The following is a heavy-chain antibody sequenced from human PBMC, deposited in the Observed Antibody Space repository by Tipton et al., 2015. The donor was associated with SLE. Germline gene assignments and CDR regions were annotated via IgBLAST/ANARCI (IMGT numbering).Heavy chain of an antibody. CDR2: IFPADSDT. J-gene: IGHJ4*02. CDR3: ARGEPYYSGGRGPI. CDR1: GYTFTSYW. D-gene: IGHD3-22*01. Sequence: VQLVQSGAEVKKPGESLKISCKVSGYTFTSYWIGWVRQMPGKGLEWLGIIFPADSDTRYRPAFQGQVTISADKSTSTAYLQWSSLKASDTAMYYCARGEPYYSGGRGPIWGQGTLVTVSS. V-gene: IGHV5-51*03.